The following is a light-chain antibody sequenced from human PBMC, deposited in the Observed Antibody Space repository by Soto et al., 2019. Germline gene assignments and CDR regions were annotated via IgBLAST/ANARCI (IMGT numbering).Light chain of an antibody. J-gene: IGKJ5*01. CDR1: QSVSSY. Sequence: IVVTQSPATLSVSPGERATLSCRASQSVSSYLAWYQQKPGQAPRLLIYDASNRATGIPARFSGSGSGTDFTLTISSLEPEDFAVYYCQQRSNWPPPFGQGTRLEI. CDR2: DAS. CDR3: QQRSNWPPP. V-gene: IGKV3-11*01.